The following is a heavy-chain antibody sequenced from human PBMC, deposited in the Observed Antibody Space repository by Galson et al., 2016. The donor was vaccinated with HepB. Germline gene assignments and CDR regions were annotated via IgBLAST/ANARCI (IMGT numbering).Heavy chain of an antibody. D-gene: IGHD5-12*01. J-gene: IGHJ4*02. CDR2: MSQSGSA. Sequence: SETLSLTCGVYGVSLNRETYYWGWIRQPPGKGLEWIGDMSQSGSANSNPPLKSRVTISVDTPRGWLSLKLTSVTAADTALYYCARQYRGGPSDYWGQGTLVIVSS. CDR1: GVSLNRETYY. CDR3: ARQYRGGPSDY. V-gene: IGHV4-34*01.